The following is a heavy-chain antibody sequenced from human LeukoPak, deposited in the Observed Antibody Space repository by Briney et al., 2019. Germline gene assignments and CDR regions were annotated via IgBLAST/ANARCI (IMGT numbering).Heavy chain of an antibody. J-gene: IGHJ4*02. V-gene: IGHV3-23*01. CDR1: GFTFSSYA. D-gene: IGHD5-18*01. CDR3: AKDLQTDGYSYGNDDY. CDR2: TSGSGGST. Sequence: GGSLRLSCAASGFTFSSYAMSWVRQAPGKGLEWVSATSGSGGSTYYADSVKGRFTISRDNSKNTLYLQNSLRAEDTAVYYCAKDLQTDGYSYGNDDYWGQGTLVTVSS.